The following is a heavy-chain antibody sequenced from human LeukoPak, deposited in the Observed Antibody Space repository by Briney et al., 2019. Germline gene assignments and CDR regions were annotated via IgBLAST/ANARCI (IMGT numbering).Heavy chain of an antibody. J-gene: IGHJ6*03. D-gene: IGHD3-22*01. CDR1: GGSISSYY. V-gene: IGHV4-4*07. CDR2: IYTSGST. Sequence: SETLSLTCTVSGGSISSYYWSWIRQPAGKGLEWTGRIYTSGSTNYNPSLKSRVTISVDKSKNQFSLKLSSVTAADTAVYYCARVNYYDSSGYYAYYYYMDVWGKGTTVTVSS. CDR3: ARVNYYDSSGYYAYYYYMDV.